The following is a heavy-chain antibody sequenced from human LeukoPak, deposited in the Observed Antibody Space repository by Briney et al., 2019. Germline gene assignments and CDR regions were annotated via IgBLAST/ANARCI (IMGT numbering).Heavy chain of an antibody. CDR3: AKDLGEMTTVTWNWFDP. D-gene: IGHD4-11*01. CDR2: ISYDGSNK. CDR1: GFTFSSYG. V-gene: IGHV3-30*18. J-gene: IGHJ5*02. Sequence: PGGSLRLSCAASGFTFSSYGMHWVRKAPGQGLEWVAVISYDGSNKYYADSVKGRFTISRDNSKNTLYLQMNSLRAEDTAVYYCAKDLGEMTTVTWNWFDPWGQGTLVTVSS.